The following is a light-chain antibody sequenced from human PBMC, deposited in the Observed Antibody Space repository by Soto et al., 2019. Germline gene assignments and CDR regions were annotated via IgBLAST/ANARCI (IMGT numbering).Light chain of an antibody. CDR2: LNSDGSH. V-gene: IGLV4-69*01. CDR1: SGHSSYA. J-gene: IGLJ2*01. Sequence: QPVLTQSPSASAALGASVKLTCTLSSGHSSYAIAWHQQQPEKGPRYLMKLNSDGSHSKGDGIPDRFSGSSSGAERYLTISSLQSADEEDYYCQTWGTGMMVVVCGATKLTVL. CDR3: QTWGTGMMVV.